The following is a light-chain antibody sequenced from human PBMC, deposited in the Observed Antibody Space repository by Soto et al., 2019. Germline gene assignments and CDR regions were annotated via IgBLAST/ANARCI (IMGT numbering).Light chain of an antibody. CDR2: EVT. J-gene: IGLJ1*01. V-gene: IGLV2-14*01. Sequence: QSALTQPASVSGSPGQSITISCTGTSGDIGSYNRVSWYQQHPGKAPKLIIYEVTDRPSGVSNRFSGSKSGNTASLTISGPQAEDEVENSDTSYTTTKPRACVFGTGPTLPVL. CDR1: SGDIGSYNR. CDR3: TSYTTTKPRACV.